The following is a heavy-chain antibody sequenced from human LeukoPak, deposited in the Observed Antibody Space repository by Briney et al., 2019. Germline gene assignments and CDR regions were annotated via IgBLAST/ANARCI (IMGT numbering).Heavy chain of an antibody. CDR1: GFTFSSYA. CDR2: ISYDGSNK. CDR3: ARDPLSSSSFDY. J-gene: IGHJ4*02. Sequence: GGSLRLSCAASGFTFSSYAMHWVRQAPGKGLEWVAAISYDGSNKYSADSVKGRFTISRDNSKNTLYLQMNSLRADDTAVYYCARDPLSSSSFDYWGQGTLVTVSS. D-gene: IGHD6-13*01. V-gene: IGHV3-30*04.